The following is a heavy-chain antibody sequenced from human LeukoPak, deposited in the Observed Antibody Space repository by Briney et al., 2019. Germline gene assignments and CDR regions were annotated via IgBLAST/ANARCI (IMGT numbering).Heavy chain of an antibody. Sequence: KPSETLSLTCTVSGGSISSYYWSWIRQPPGKGLEWIGYIYYSGSTNYNPSLKSRVTISVDTSKNQFSLKLSSVTAADTAVYYCAKPQYYDFWSGYSMDVWGQGTTVTVSS. V-gene: IGHV4-59*01. CDR2: IYYSGST. CDR3: AKPQYYDFWSGYSMDV. J-gene: IGHJ6*02. D-gene: IGHD3-3*01. CDR1: GGSISSYY.